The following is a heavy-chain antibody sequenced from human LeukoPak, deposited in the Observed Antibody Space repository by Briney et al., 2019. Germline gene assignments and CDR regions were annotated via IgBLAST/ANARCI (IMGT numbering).Heavy chain of an antibody. CDR3: ARDSSGSLPLDY. Sequence: PSETLSLTCTVSGAPISSYYWSWIRQPPGKGLEWIGNIYNSGSTNYNPSLKSRVTISVDTSKNQFSLKLSSVTAADTAVYYCARDSSGSLPLDYWGQGTLVTVSS. V-gene: IGHV4-59*01. D-gene: IGHD3-10*01. J-gene: IGHJ4*02. CDR2: IYNSGST. CDR1: GAPISSYY.